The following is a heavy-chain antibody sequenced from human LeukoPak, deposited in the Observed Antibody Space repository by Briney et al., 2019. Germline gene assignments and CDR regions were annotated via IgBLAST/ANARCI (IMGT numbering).Heavy chain of an antibody. CDR3: AKSDCGPVSCYVLDY. Sequence: VGSLRLSCAASGFTFSSHAMSWVRQAPGRGLDWVAAISVDSRDTYHADSVKGRFPISRDSSKNTMYLQMNSLRADDTATYYCAKSDCGPVSCYVLDYWGQGTPVTVSS. D-gene: IGHD2-2*01. V-gene: IGHV3-23*01. J-gene: IGHJ4*02. CDR2: ISVDSRDT. CDR1: GFTFSSHA.